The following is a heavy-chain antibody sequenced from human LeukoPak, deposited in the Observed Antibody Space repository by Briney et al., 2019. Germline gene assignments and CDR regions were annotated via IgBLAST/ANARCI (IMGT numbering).Heavy chain of an antibody. CDR3: ARHSRITMIVVVIGAFDI. V-gene: IGHV4-39*01. J-gene: IGHJ3*02. Sequence: PSETLSPTCTVSGGSISSSSYYWGWIRQPPGKGLEWIGSIYYSGSTYYNPSLKSRVTISVDTSKNQFSLKLSSVTAADTAVYYCARHSRITMIVVVIGAFDIWGQGTMVTVSS. D-gene: IGHD3-22*01. CDR1: GGSISSSSYY. CDR2: IYYSGST.